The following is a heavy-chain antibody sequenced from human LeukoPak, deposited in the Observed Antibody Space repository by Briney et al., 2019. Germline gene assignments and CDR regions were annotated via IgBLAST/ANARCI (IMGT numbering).Heavy chain of an antibody. Sequence: SETLSLTCTVSGGSISSRSYSWGWIRQPPGKGLEWIGNIYDSGSTSPNPSLRSRVTMPVDTAKNQFSPKLSSVTAADTAVYYCARTYSSTWTGLYFDHWGQGTLVTVSS. J-gene: IGHJ4*02. V-gene: IGHV4-39*01. D-gene: IGHD2-2*01. CDR2: IYDSGST. CDR3: ARTYSSTWTGLYFDH. CDR1: GGSISSRSYS.